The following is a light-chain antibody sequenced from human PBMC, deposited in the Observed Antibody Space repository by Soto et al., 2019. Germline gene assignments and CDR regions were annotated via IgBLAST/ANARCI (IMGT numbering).Light chain of an antibody. J-gene: IGLJ2*01. Sequence: QSVLTQPASVSGSPGQSITISCTGTSSDVGGYNSVSWYQQHPGKVPKLMIFEVSNRPSGVSDRFSGSKSGNTASLTISGLQAEDEADYYCASYTNIGTPIFGGGTKVTVL. CDR1: SSDVGGYNS. CDR3: ASYTNIGTPI. CDR2: EVS. V-gene: IGLV2-14*01.